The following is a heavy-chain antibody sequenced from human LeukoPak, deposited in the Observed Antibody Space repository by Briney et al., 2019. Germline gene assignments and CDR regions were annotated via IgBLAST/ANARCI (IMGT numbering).Heavy chain of an antibody. CDR2: INAGNGKT. D-gene: IGHD4-17*01. V-gene: IGHV1-3*01. J-gene: IGHJ4*02. CDR3: ARARWTSTVTTYYLDF. CDR1: GYIFTDYA. Sequence: ASVKVSCKASGYIFTDYAIQWVRQAPGQGLEWMGWINAGNGKTKYSQKFQGRVTITRDTSASTAYMELSGLRSDDTAVYYCARARWTSTVTTYYLDFWGQGTLVTVSA.